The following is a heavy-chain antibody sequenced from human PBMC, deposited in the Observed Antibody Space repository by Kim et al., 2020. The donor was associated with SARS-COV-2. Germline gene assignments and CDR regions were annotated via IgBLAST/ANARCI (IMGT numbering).Heavy chain of an antibody. CDR2: IIPIFGTA. D-gene: IGHD3-3*01. J-gene: IGHJ6*02. Sequence: SVKVSCKASGGTFSSYAISWVRQAPGQGLEWMGGIIPIFGTANYAQKFQGRVTITADESTSTAYMELSSLRSEDTAVYYCARERITIFGVVGYYYYGMDVWGQGTTVTVSS. CDR1: GGTFSSYA. CDR3: ARERITIFGVVGYYYYGMDV. V-gene: IGHV1-69*13.